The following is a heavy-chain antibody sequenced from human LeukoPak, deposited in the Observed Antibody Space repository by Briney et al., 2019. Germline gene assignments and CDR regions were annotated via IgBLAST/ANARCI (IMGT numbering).Heavy chain of an antibody. CDR2: ISYDGSNK. CDR3: ARGEQWLVQVWFDP. J-gene: IGHJ5*02. V-gene: IGHV3-30*03. D-gene: IGHD6-19*01. Sequence: GGSLRLSCAASGFTFSSYGMHWVRQAPGKGLEWVAVISYDGSNKYYADSVKGRFTISRDNSKNTLYLQMNSLRAEDTAVYYCARGEQWLVQVWFDPWGQGTLVTVSS. CDR1: GFTFSSYG.